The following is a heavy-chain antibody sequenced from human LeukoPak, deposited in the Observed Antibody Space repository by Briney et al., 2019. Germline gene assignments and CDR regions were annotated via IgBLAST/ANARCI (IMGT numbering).Heavy chain of an antibody. CDR2: INTNTGNP. V-gene: IGHV1-18*01. J-gene: IGHJ5*02. CDR1: GYTFTSYA. Sequence: ASVKVSCKASGYTFTSYAMNWVRQAPGQGLEWMGWINTNTGNPTYAQGRVTMTTDTSTSTAYMELRSLRTDDTAVYYCARRDLGPKLELGNWFDPWGQGTLVTVSS. D-gene: IGHD1-7*01. CDR3: ARRDLGPKLELGNWFDP.